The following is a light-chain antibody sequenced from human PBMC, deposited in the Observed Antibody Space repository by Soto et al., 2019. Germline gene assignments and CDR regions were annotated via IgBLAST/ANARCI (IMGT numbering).Light chain of an antibody. V-gene: IGLV1-40*01. CDR1: SSNIGAGFD. Sequence: QSVLTQPPSVSGAPGQRVTISCTGSSSNIGAGFDVHWYQQLPGTAPKLLIYDNTNRPSGVPDRFSGSESDTSASLAITGLQAEDEADYYCQSYDSSLSGYVFGTGTKVTVL. J-gene: IGLJ1*01. CDR3: QSYDSSLSGYV. CDR2: DNT.